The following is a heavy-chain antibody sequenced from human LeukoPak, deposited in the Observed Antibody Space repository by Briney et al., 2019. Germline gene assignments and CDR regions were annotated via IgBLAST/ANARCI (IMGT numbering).Heavy chain of an antibody. V-gene: IGHV3-11*01. D-gene: IGHD3-3*01. CDR3: ARIGGPMYYDFWSGYYIGY. Sequence: GGSLRLSCAASGFTFSDYYMSWIRQAPGKGLEWVSYISSSGSTIYYADSVKGRFTISRDNAKNSLYLQMNSLRAEDTAVYYCARIGGPMYYDFWSGYYIGYWGQGTLVTVSS. J-gene: IGHJ4*02. CDR1: GFTFSDYY. CDR2: ISSSGSTI.